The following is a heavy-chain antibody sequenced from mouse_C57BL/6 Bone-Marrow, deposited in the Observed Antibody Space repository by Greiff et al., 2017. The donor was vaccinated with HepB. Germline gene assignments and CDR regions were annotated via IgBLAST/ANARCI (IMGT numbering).Heavy chain of an antibody. J-gene: IGHJ4*01. CDR1: GFTFSDYY. D-gene: IGHD1-1*01. CDR2: INYDGSST. Sequence: DVKLVESEGGLVQPGSSMKLSCTASGFTFSDYYMAWVRQVPEKGLEWVANINYDGSSTYYLDSLKSRFIISRDNAKNILYLQMSSLKSEDTATYYCARVLITTVVATPYAMDYWGQGTSVTVSS. CDR3: ARVLITTVVATPYAMDY. V-gene: IGHV5-16*01.